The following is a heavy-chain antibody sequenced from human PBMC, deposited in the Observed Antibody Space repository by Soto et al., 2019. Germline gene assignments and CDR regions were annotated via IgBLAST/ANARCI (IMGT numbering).Heavy chain of an antibody. CDR3: ARQDGLITMIVGYDY. CDR1: GGSISSSSYY. Sequence: SETLSLTCTVSGGSISSSSYYWGWIRQPPGKGLEWIGSIYYSGSTYYNPSLKSRVTISVDTSKNQFSLKLSSVTAADTAVYYCARQDGLITMIVGYDYWGQGTLVTVSS. D-gene: IGHD3-22*01. J-gene: IGHJ4*02. V-gene: IGHV4-39*01. CDR2: IYYSGST.